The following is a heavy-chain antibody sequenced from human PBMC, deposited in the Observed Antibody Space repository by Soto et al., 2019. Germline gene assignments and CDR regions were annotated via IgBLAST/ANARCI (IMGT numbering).Heavy chain of an antibody. V-gene: IGHV4-38-2*01. D-gene: IGHD6-13*01. Sequence: TSETLSLTCAVSGYSISSGYYWGWIRQPPGKGLEWIGSIYHSGSTYYNPSLKSRVTISVDTSKNQFSLKLSSVTAADTAVYYCARKEKQLVRQGYYFDYWGQGTMVTVYS. CDR1: GYSISSGYY. CDR3: ARKEKQLVRQGYYFDY. CDR2: IYHSGST. J-gene: IGHJ4*02.